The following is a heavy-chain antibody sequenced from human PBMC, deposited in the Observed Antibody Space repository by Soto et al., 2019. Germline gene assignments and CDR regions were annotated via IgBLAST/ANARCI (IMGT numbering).Heavy chain of an antibody. V-gene: IGHV2-5*02. CDR3: APSPLRYDFRSGSYPCWLES. Sequence: QITLKESGPPLVKPTQTLTLTCTFSGFSLSTSGVGVNWIRQSPGKALEWLAVIFWAEDKTHSPSLRSRLTLTQHSPKSPLVLTMTNMVPVDTATYYCAPSPLRYDFRSGSYPCWLESWGQGTLVTVSS. CDR2: IFWAEDK. D-gene: IGHD3-3*01. J-gene: IGHJ5*01. CDR1: GFSLSTSGVG.